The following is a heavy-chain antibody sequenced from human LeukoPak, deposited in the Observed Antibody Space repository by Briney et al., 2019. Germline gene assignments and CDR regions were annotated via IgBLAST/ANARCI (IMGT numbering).Heavy chain of an antibody. CDR2: ISYDGSNK. V-gene: IGHV3-30-3*01. D-gene: IGHD3-16*02. CDR1: GFTFSSYA. Sequence: GGSLRLSCAASGFTFSSYAMHWVCQAPGKGLEWVAVISYDGSNKYYADSVKGRFTISRDNSKNTLYLQMNSLRAEDTAAYYCARGIMITFGGVIDIFDYWGQGTLVTVSS. CDR3: ARGIMITFGGVIDIFDY. J-gene: IGHJ4*02.